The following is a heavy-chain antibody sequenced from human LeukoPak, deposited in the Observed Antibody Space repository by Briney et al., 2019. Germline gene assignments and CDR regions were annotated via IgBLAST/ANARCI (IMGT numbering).Heavy chain of an antibody. CDR3: ARSIFYGDYAPWYYFDY. CDR1: GGTFGSYA. V-gene: IGHV1-69*05. D-gene: IGHD4-17*01. Sequence: GASVKVSCKASGGTFGSYAISWVRQAPGQGLEWMGGIIPIFGTANYAQKFQGRVTITTDESTSTAYMELSSLRSEDTAVYYCARSIFYGDYAPWYYFDYWGQGTLVTVSS. CDR2: IIPIFGTA. J-gene: IGHJ4*02.